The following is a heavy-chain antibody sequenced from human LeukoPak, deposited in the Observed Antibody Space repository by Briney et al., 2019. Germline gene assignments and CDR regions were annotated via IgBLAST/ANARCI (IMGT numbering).Heavy chain of an antibody. CDR2: ISGGSTFI. CDR3: ARGGQSKYDSSGYLNYFDY. V-gene: IGHV3-21*06. Sequence: TGGSLRLSCEASGFTFSTHDMNWVRQPPGKGLEWVSCISGGSTFITYADSVKGRFTISRDYAKNSLYLQMNSLRAEDTAVYYCARGGQSKYDSSGYLNYFDYWGQGTLVTVSS. CDR1: GFTFSTHD. J-gene: IGHJ4*02. D-gene: IGHD3-22*01.